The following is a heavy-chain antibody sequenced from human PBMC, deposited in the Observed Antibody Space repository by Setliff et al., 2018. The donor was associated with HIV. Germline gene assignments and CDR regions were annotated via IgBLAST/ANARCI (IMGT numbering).Heavy chain of an antibody. CDR1: GGSFSDYY. CDR2: INHSGST. J-gene: IGHJ6*02. CDR3: ARATVTVDFYYYGLDV. Sequence: SETLSLTCAVSGGSFSDYYWSWIRQPPGKGLEWIGEINHSGSTNYSPSLKSRVTISVDTSKNQFSLKLSSVTAADTAVYYCARATVTVDFYYYGLDVWGQGTTVTVSS. D-gene: IGHD4-17*01. V-gene: IGHV4-34*01.